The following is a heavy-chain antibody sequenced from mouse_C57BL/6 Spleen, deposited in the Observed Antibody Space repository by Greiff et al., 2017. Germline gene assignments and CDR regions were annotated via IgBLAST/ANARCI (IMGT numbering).Heavy chain of an antibody. CDR1: GYTFTSYW. CDR2: IDPSDSYT. J-gene: IGHJ3*01. Sequence: QVQLQQPGAELVRPGTSVTLSCKASGYTFTSYWMHWVKQRPGQGLEWIGVIDPSDSYTHYNQKFKGKATWTVDTSSSTAYMQLSSLTSEDSAVYYCARGDYDSWFAYWGQGTLITVSA. D-gene: IGHD2-4*01. CDR3: ARGDYDSWFAY. V-gene: IGHV1-59*01.